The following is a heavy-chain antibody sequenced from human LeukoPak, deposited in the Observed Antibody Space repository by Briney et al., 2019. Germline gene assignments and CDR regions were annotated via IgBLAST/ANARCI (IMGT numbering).Heavy chain of an antibody. Sequence: GASVKVSCKASGYTFINHAINWVRQAPGQGLEWMGGIIPIFGTANYAQKFQGRVTITADESTSTAYMELSSLRSEDTAVYYCARGGEGGGSGSYDLDYWGQGTLVTVSS. CDR1: GYTFINHA. V-gene: IGHV1-69*13. D-gene: IGHD3-10*01. CDR2: IIPIFGTA. J-gene: IGHJ4*02. CDR3: ARGGEGGGSGSYDLDY.